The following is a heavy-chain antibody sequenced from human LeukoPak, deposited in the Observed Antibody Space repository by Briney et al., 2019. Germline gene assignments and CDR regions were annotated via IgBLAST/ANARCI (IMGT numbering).Heavy chain of an antibody. CDR1: VDSIRSYY. V-gene: IGHV4-59*08. CDR3: ARHGGMATIPPYFDY. Sequence: SETLSLTCSVSVDSIRSYYWSWMRQPRGKGLEWIGYIYYTGSTSYNPSLKSRVTISVDMSKNQFSLKLSSVTAADTAVCYCARHGGMATIPPYFDYWGQGTLVTVSS. J-gene: IGHJ4*02. D-gene: IGHD5-24*01. CDR2: IYYTGST.